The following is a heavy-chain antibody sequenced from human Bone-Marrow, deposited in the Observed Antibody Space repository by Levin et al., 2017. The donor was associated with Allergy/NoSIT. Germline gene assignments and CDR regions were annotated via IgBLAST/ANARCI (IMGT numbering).Heavy chain of an antibody. D-gene: IGHD4-23*01. Sequence: QAGGSLRLSCAGSGFTFNNYALHWVRQAPDKGLEWITYISNDGFNKYYADSVKGRFTVSRDNSKNTLSLQMDSLRSEDSAIYYCARSVPEGGNSVWFDSGGQGTLVTVSS. V-gene: IGHV3-30-3*01. CDR1: GFTFNNYA. CDR2: ISNDGFNK. J-gene: IGHJ5*01. CDR3: ARSVPEGGNSVWFDS.